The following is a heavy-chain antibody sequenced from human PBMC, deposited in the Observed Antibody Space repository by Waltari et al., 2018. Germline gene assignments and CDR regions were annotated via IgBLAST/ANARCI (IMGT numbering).Heavy chain of an antibody. J-gene: IGHJ4*02. CDR2: IWYDGSNR. CDR1: GFPFSSFY. Sequence: QVQLVESGGRLVQPGRSLRLPCAASGFPFSSFYMHWVRQAPGKGLGWVALIWYDGSNRYYADSVKGRFTISRDNSKNTLYLQMNSLRAEDTAVYYCARTYYDFWSGFDYWGQGTLVTVSS. CDR3: ARTYYDFWSGFDY. D-gene: IGHD3-3*01. V-gene: IGHV3-33*01.